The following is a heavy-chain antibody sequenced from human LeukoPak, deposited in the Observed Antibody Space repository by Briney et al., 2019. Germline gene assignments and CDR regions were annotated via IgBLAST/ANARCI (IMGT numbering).Heavy chain of an antibody. CDR1: GFTFSNYN. V-gene: IGHV3-21*01. J-gene: IGHJ4*02. CDR3: ARHNSDWYVLDY. D-gene: IGHD6-19*01. Sequence: TGGSLRLSCATSGFTFSNYNMNWVRQAPEKGLEWVSSITSSSSYLYYADSVKGRFTISRDNAKNSLFLQMDSLRVEDTAVYYCARHNSDWYVLDYWGQGTLVTVSS. CDR2: ITSSSSYL.